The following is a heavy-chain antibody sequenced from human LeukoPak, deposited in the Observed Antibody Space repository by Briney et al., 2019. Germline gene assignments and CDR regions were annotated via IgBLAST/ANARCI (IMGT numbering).Heavy chain of an antibody. J-gene: IGHJ4*02. D-gene: IGHD5-18*01. CDR1: GFTFSTYS. Sequence: VGSLGLSCAASGFTFSTYSVNWVRQAPGKGLEWVSFISSGGGTTFYADSVKGRFNISRDNAENSLYLQMNSLRDEDTAVYYCARVAETQLWLRSAFDYWGQGTLVTVSS. CDR2: ISSGGGTT. CDR3: ARVAETQLWLRSAFDY. V-gene: IGHV3-48*02.